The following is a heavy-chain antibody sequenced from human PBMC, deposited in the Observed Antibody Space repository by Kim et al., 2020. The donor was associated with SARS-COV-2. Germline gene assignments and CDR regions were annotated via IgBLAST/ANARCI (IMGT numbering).Heavy chain of an antibody. D-gene: IGHD3-10*01. CDR1: GFTFSTYA. CDR3: AKVSGSGTYFDY. Sequence: GGSLRLSCAASGFTFSTYAMSWVRQAPGKGLEWVSLISGSGVSTYYADSVKGRFTISRDNSKNTLYLQMNSLRAEGTAIYYCAKVSGSGTYFDYWGQGTLVTVSS. J-gene: IGHJ4*02. V-gene: IGHV3-23*01. CDR2: ISGSGVST.